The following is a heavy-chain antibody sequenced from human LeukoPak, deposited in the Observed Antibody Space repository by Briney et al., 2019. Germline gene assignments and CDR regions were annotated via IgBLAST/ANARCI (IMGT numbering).Heavy chain of an antibody. J-gene: IGHJ5*02. D-gene: IGHD3-22*01. V-gene: IGHV4-59*08. Sequence: SGTLSLTCTVSGVSISSYYWSWIRQPPGKGLEWIGYIYYSGSTNYNPSLKSRVTISVDTSKNQFSLKLNSVTAADTAVYYCARQGGSSSAYYWFDPWGQGTLVTVSS. CDR3: ARQGGSSSAYYWFDP. CDR1: GVSISSYY. CDR2: IYYSGST.